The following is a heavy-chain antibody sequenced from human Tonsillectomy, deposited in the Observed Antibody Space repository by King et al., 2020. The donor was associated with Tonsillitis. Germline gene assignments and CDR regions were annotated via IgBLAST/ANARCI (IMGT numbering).Heavy chain of an antibody. CDR2: INQDGSKI. Sequence: VQLVESGGGWVQPGGSLRLSCAGSGFILSDQCMHWVRPAPGEGREWLANINQDGSKIFYVGSVKGRFTISRDNAKNSLYLQMNSLRAEDTAVYYCARALAVWGKGTTVTVSS. CDR3: ARALAV. J-gene: IGHJ6*04. CDR1: GFILSDQC. V-gene: IGHV3-7*03.